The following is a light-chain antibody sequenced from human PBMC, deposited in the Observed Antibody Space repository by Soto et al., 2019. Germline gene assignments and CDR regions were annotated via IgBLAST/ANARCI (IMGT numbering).Light chain of an antibody. J-gene: IGKJ1*01. Sequence: DIQMTQSPSTLSASVGDRVSIACRASQSISSSLAWYQQKPGKAPKLLIYDASSLESGVPSRFSGSGSGTEFTLSINSLQPQDFATYYCQQYHRNSLTFGQGTKVEIK. CDR2: DAS. V-gene: IGKV1-5*01. CDR3: QQYHRNSLT. CDR1: QSISSS.